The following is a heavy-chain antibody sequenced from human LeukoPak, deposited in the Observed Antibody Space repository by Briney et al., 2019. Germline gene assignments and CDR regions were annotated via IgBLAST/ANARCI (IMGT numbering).Heavy chain of an antibody. CDR2: IYHSGST. V-gene: IGHV4-38-2*02. Sequence: SGTLSLTCTVSGYSISSGYYWGWIRQPPGKGLEWIGSIYHSGSTYYNPSLKSRVTISVDTSKNQFSLKLSSVTAADTAVYYCARDYGLDNWFDPWGQGTLVTVSS. CDR1: GYSISSGYY. CDR3: ARDYGLDNWFDP. J-gene: IGHJ5*02. D-gene: IGHD3-10*01.